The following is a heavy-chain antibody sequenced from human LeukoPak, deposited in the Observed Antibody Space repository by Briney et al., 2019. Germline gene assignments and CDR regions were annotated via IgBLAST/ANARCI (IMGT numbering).Heavy chain of an antibody. D-gene: IGHD6-19*01. Sequence: ASVKVSCKASGGTFSSYAISWVRQAPGQGLEWMGRIIPILGIANYAQKFQGRVTITADKSTSTAYMELSSLRSEDTAVYYCARDSRSGWTSGVGAFDIWGQGTMVTVSS. V-gene: IGHV1-69*04. CDR2: IIPILGIA. CDR1: GGTFSSYA. CDR3: ARDSRSGWTSGVGAFDI. J-gene: IGHJ3*02.